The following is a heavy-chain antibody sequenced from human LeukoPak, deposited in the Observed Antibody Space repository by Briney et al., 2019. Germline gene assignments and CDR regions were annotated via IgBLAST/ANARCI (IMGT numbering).Heavy chain of an antibody. CDR1: GFTFSSYA. D-gene: IGHD1-26*01. CDR2: ISYDGSNK. CDR3: AREREEYYFDY. J-gene: IGHJ4*02. Sequence: PGGSLRLSCAASGFTFSSYAMHWVRQASGKGLEWVAVISYDGSNKYYADSVKGRFTISRDNSKNTLYLQMNSLRAEDTAVYYCAREREEYYFDYWGQGTLVTVSS. V-gene: IGHV3-30-3*01.